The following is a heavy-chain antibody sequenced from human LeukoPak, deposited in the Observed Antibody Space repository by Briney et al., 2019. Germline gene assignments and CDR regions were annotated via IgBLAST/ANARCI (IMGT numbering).Heavy chain of an antibody. CDR1: GFTFSSYA. D-gene: IGHD3-10*01. J-gene: IGHJ3*02. CDR2: ISYDGSNK. V-gene: IGHV3-30-3*01. CDR3: AREVSMVRGVMPRAFDI. Sequence: PGRSLRLSCAASGFTFSSYAMHWVRQAPGKGLEWVAVISYDGSNKYYADSVKGRFTISRDNSKNTLYLKMNSLRAEETAVYYCAREVSMVRGVMPRAFDIWGQGTMVTVSS.